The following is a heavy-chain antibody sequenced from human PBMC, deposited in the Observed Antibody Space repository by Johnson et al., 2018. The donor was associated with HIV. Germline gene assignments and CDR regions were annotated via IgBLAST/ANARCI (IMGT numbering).Heavy chain of an antibody. CDR3: ASSSSSWTSDPDDAFDI. Sequence: QVQLVESGGDVVQPGRSLRLSCAASGFTFSSYAMHWVRQAPGKGLEWVAVISYDGSNKYYIDSVRGRFTISRDNSKNTVYLQMNSLKGEDTAVYCCASSSSSWTSDPDDAFDIWGQGTMVTVSS. J-gene: IGHJ3*02. CDR2: ISYDGSNK. D-gene: IGHD6-13*01. V-gene: IGHV3-30*04. CDR1: GFTFSSYA.